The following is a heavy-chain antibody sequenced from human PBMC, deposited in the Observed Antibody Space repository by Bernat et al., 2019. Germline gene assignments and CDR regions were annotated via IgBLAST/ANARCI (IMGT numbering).Heavy chain of an antibody. CDR2: IYSGGST. V-gene: IGHV3-53*02. J-gene: IGHJ2*01. D-gene: IGHD3-22*01. CDR1: GFTVSSNY. CDR3: ARDRPHYYDSSGYNWYFDL. Sequence: EVQLVETGGGLIQPGGSLRLSCAASGFTVSSNYMSWVRQAPGKGLEWVSVIYSGGSTYYADSVKGRFTISRDNSKNTLYLQMNSLRAKDTAVYYCARDRPHYYDSSGYNWYFDLWGRGTLVTVSS.